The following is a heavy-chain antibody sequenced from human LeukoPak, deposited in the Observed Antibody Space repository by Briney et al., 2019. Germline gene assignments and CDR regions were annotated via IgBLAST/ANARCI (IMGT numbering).Heavy chain of an antibody. D-gene: IGHD3-16*02. CDR2: IYTSRRT. CDR1: GGSITFGSYS. Sequence: PSETLSLTCTVSGGSITFGSYSWTWIPQPAGKGLEWIGRIYTSRRTFYNPSLKSRVTITMDTSMNQFSLRRNSVAAADTAVYYCARARVIPASFDDWGQGALVTVSS. V-gene: IGHV4-61*02. CDR3: ARARVIPASFDD. J-gene: IGHJ4*02.